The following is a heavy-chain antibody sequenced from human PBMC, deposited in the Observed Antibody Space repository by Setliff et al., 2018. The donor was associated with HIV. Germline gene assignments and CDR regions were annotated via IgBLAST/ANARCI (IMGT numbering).Heavy chain of an antibody. D-gene: IGHD3-3*02. V-gene: IGHV4-39*01. J-gene: IGHJ4*02. CDR1: GGSITSSGYY. CDR3: TRLALGN. CDR2: IHYSGNT. Sequence: SETLSLTCSVSGGSITSSGYYWGWIRQPSGKGLEWIGDIHYSGNTHYNPSLKSRVTISVDTSKNQFSLKLNSVSPTDTAVYYCTRLALGNWGQGTLVTVSS.